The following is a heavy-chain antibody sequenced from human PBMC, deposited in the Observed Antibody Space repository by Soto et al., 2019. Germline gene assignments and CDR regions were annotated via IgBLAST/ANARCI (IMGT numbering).Heavy chain of an antibody. CDR2: INPGNGNT. V-gene: IGHV1-3*01. J-gene: IGHJ5*02. D-gene: IGHD2-21*01. CDR1: GYSYTVYT. CDR3: ARELWLSYNWFDP. Sequence: GALVKVYCKVSGYSYTVYTIHWVSKEPGQRLEWMGWINPGNGNTEYSQKFQGRVTITRDTSASTVYMELSSLESEDTAVYYCARELWLSYNWFDPWGQRTLVTVSS.